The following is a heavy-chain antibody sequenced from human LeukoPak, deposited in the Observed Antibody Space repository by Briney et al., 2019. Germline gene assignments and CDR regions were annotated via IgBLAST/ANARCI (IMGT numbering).Heavy chain of an antibody. CDR2: ISGGGGST. Sequence: PGGSLRLSCAASEFTFSNYAMNWVRQAPGEGLEWVSGISGGGGSTYYADSVKGRFTISRDNSKNTLYLQMNSLRAEDTAVYYCAKDLGITIFGVVTPLYFDYWGQGTLVTVSS. CDR1: EFTFSNYA. V-gene: IGHV3-23*01. CDR3: AKDLGITIFGVVTPLYFDY. D-gene: IGHD3-3*01. J-gene: IGHJ4*02.